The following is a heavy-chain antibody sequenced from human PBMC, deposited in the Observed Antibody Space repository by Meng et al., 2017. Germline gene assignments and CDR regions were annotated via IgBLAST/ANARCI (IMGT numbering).Heavy chain of an antibody. J-gene: IGHJ4*02. Sequence: ASVKVSCKASRYTFTSYDINWVRQAIGQGLEWMGWMNPNSGNTGYAQKFQGRVTMTRNTSISTAYMELSSLRSEDTAVYYCARRRGPYSYGSEFDYWGQGTLVTVSS. CDR3: ARRRGPYSYGSEFDY. V-gene: IGHV1-8*01. CDR2: MNPNSGNT. D-gene: IGHD5-18*01. CDR1: RYTFTSYD.